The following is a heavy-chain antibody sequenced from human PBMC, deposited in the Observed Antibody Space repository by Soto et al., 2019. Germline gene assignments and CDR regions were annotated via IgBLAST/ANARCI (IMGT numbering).Heavy chain of an antibody. CDR1: GGSISSSSYY. V-gene: IGHV4-39*07. CDR3: ARGSYYYDSSGYYHY. Sequence: LSLTCTVSGGSISSSSYYWGWIRQPPGKGLEWIGSIYYSGSTYYNPSLKSRVTISVDTSKNQFSLKLSSVTAADTAVYYCARGSYYYDSSGYYHYWGQG. CDR2: IYYSGST. J-gene: IGHJ4*02. D-gene: IGHD3-22*01.